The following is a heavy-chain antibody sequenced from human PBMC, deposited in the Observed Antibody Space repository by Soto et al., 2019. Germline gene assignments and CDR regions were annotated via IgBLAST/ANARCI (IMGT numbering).Heavy chain of an antibody. CDR3: TKGRGGSGSLTPRVDF. V-gene: IGHV3-23*01. D-gene: IGHD3-10*01. CDR1: GFTFNNYA. CDR2: ISGGGDTT. Sequence: EVQLLESGGGLVQPVGSLRLSCAASGFTFNNYAMTWVRQAPGKGLEWVSAISGGGDTTSYADSVKGRFTVSRDGSKNPLYLQMSSQRAEDTALYYCTKGRGGSGSLTPRVDFWGQGTLVTVSS. J-gene: IGHJ4*02.